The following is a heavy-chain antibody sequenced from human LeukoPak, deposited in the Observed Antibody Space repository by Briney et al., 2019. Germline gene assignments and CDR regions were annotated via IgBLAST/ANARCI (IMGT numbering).Heavy chain of an antibody. CDR2: MNPNSGNT. CDR3: ARGTHPYFFDFWSGYLPFDY. D-gene: IGHD3-3*01. V-gene: IGHV1-8*01. CDR1: GYTFTSYD. J-gene: IGHJ4*02. Sequence: GASVKVSCKASGYTFTSYDINWVRQATGQGLEWMGWMNPNSGNTGYAQKFQRRVTMTRNTSISTAYMELSSLRSEDTAVYYCARGTHPYFFDFWSGYLPFDYWGQGTLVTVSS.